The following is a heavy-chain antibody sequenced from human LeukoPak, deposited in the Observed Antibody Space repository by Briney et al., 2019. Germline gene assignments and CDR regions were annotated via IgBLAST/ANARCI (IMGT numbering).Heavy chain of an antibody. J-gene: IGHJ4*02. D-gene: IGHD3-22*01. CDR2: ISGSGGST. CDR3: ARDGYDSSGLHDY. V-gene: IGHV3-23*01. CDR1: GFTFSSYA. Sequence: GGSLRLSCAASGFTFSSYAMSWVRQAPGKGLEWVSAISGSGGSTYYADSMKGRFTISRDNSKNTLYLQMNSLRAEDTAVYYCARDGYDSSGLHDYWGQGTLVTVSS.